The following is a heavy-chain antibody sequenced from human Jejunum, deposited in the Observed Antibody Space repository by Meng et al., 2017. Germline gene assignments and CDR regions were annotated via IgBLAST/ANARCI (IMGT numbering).Heavy chain of an antibody. CDR1: GFTFSTYE. V-gene: IGHV3-48*03. J-gene: IGHJ4*01. Sequence: GESLKISCAASGFTFSTYEINWVRQAPGKGLEWISYISSSGTTIYYADSVKGRFTISRDNANNSVYLQMNSRRAEDSAVYYCARDQRGSGSNYNYLNYWGHGPLAPSPQ. CDR2: ISSSGTTI. D-gene: IGHD3-10*01. CDR3: ARDQRGSGSNYNYLNY.